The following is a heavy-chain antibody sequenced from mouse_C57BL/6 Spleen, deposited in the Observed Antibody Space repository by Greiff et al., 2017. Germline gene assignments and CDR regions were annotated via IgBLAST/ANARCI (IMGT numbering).Heavy chain of an antibody. CDR1: GYAFSSSW. D-gene: IGHD2-4*01. CDR2: IYPGDGDT. V-gene: IGHV1-82*01. J-gene: IGHJ2*01. CDR3: ARDPSYDYDVGY. Sequence: VKLMESGPELVKPGASVKISCKASGYAFSSSWMTWVKQRPGKGLEWIGRIYPGDGDTNYNGKFKGKATMTADKSSSTAYMQLSSLTSEDSAVYFCARDPSYDYDVGYWGQGTTLTVSS.